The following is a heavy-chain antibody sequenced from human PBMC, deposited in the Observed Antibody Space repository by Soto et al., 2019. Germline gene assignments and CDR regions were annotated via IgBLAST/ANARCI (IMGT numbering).Heavy chain of an antibody. Sequence: SETLSLTCAVYGGSFSGYYWSWIRQPPGKGLEWIGEINHSGSTNYNPSLKSRVTISVDTSKNQFSLKLSSVTAADTAVYYCARAPSVLLWFGESTRDYYYYGMDVWGQGTTVTVSS. CDR2: INHSGST. D-gene: IGHD3-10*01. CDR3: ARAPSVLLWFGESTRDYYYYGMDV. J-gene: IGHJ6*02. V-gene: IGHV4-34*01. CDR1: GGSFSGYY.